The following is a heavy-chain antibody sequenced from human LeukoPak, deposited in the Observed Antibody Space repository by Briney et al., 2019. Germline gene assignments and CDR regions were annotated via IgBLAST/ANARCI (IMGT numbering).Heavy chain of an antibody. CDR1: GFTFSPYP. CDR2: ISGPSDTI. D-gene: IGHD6-19*01. J-gene: IGHJ3*02. Sequence: GGSLRLSCAASGFTFSPYPMNWVRQAPGKGLEWVSYISGPSDTIHYADSVKGRFTISRDNAKNSLYLQMNSLRAEDTAVYYCARAYSSGWYDAFDIWGQGTMVTVSS. V-gene: IGHV3-48*04. CDR3: ARAYSSGWYDAFDI.